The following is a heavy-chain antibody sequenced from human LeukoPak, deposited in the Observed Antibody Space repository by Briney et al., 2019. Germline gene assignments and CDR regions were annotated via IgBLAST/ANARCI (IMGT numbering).Heavy chain of an antibody. Sequence: RPGGSLRLSCAASGFTFSSYSMIWVRPAPGKGLEWVSSISSSSSYIYYADSVTGRLTISKDNGKNSLYLQMNSLRAEDTAVYYCARDYSSGWYYFDYWGEGTLVTLSS. D-gene: IGHD6-19*01. V-gene: IGHV3-21*01. CDR2: ISSSSSYI. J-gene: IGHJ4*02. CDR1: GFTFSSYS. CDR3: ARDYSSGWYYFDY.